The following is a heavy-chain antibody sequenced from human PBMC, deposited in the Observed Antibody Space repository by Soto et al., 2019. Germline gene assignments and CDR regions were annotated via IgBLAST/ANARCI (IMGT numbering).Heavy chain of an antibody. J-gene: IGHJ6*02. Sequence: TACGYTLTIFFIHCVRQTPGQGLEWMGVINPGYPAGRSTTYAQKFQGRVTMTTDTSTSTVYMELSRLRSDDTAVYYCAREAIVAGATTGMDGWGQGTTVTVSS. CDR2: INPGYPAGRST. CDR3: AREAIVAGATTGMDG. CDR1: GYTLTIFF. V-gene: IGHV1-46*01. D-gene: IGHD1-26*01.